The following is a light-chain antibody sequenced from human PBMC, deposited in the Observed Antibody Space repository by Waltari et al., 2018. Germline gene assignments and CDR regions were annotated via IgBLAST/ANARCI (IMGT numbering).Light chain of an antibody. CDR1: KIGSKN. CDR2: DDG. Sequence: SYELTQPPSVSVAPGQTARITCDGDKIGSKNVPWYQHKPGQAPVLVVYDDGDRPSGSPERCAGSNSGNTAALTISRVDAGDEAEYYCQVWDSGTNHYVFGTVTKVTVL. V-gene: IGLV3-21*02. J-gene: IGLJ1*01. CDR3: QVWDSGTNHYV.